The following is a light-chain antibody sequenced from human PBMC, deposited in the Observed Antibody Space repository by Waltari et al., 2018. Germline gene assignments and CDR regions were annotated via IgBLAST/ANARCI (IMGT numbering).Light chain of an antibody. CDR1: SRAVGNYAF. V-gene: IGLV2-23*02. CDR2: EVN. Sequence: QSALTQPASVSGSPGQSITISCTGSSRAVGNYAFSSWYQQYPGKAPKVIIYEVNKRPSGVSDRVSGSKSGNTASLTISGLQPEDEADYHCCSYATRNTPVAFGGGTKVTLL. J-gene: IGLJ2*01. CDR3: CSYATRNTPVA.